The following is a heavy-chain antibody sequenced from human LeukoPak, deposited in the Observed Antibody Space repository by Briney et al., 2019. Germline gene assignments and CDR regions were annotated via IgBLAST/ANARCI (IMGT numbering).Heavy chain of an antibody. Sequence: GGPLRLSCAASGFTFSSYEMNWVRQAPGKGLEWVSYISSSGSTIYYADSVKGRFTISRDNAKNSLYLQMNSLRAEDTAVYYCASKLRAEYFQHWGQGTLVTVSS. CDR2: ISSSGSTI. CDR3: ASKLRAEYFQH. J-gene: IGHJ1*01. CDR1: GFTFSSYE. V-gene: IGHV3-48*03.